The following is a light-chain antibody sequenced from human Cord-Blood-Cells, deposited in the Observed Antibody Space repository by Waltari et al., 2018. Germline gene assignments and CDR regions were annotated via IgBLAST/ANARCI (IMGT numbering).Light chain of an antibody. CDR3: SSYTSSSTLDV. Sequence: QSALTQPASVSGSPGQSITISCTGTSSDVGGYNYVSWYQQHPGKAPKLMIYDVSNRPQGVTNRFCGSKSGTTASLNMSGLQAEDEADYYCSSYTSSSTLDVFGGGTKLTVL. V-gene: IGLV2-14*01. CDR2: DVS. J-gene: IGLJ3*02. CDR1: SSDVGGYNY.